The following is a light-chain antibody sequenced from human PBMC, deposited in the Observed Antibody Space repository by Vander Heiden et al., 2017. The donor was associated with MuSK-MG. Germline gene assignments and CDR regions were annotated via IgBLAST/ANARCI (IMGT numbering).Light chain of an antibody. Sequence: IQMTQSPSSLSASVGDRVTITRRASQGISNYLAWYQQKPGKVPKLLIYAASTLQSGVPSRFSGSGSGTDFTLTISSLQPEDVATYYCQKDNSALFTFGPGTKVDIK. CDR2: AAS. CDR3: QKDNSALFT. V-gene: IGKV1-27*01. J-gene: IGKJ3*01. CDR1: QGISNY.